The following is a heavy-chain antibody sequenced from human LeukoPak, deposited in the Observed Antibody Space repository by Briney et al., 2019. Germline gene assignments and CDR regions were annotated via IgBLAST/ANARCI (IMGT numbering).Heavy chain of an antibody. V-gene: IGHV3-30*04. CDR2: ILHDGSKK. D-gene: IGHD3-22*01. CDR1: GFTFSSYP. J-gene: IGHJ4*02. CDR3: ARENYYDTSGIDY. Sequence: PGRSLRLSCAASGFTFSSYPMHWVRQAPGKGLEWVAVILHDGSKKYYADSVKGRFTISRDNSKNTLYVQMNSLRVEDTAVYYCARENYYDTSGIDYWGQGTLVTVSS.